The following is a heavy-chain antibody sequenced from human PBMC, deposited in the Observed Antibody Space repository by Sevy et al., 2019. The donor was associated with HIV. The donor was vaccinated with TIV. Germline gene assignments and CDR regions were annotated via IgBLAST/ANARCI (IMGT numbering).Heavy chain of an antibody. V-gene: IGHV3-30*02. CDR3: AKDPGVVPGAPDWYFDL. CDR2: IRHDGSNK. D-gene: IGHD2-2*01. J-gene: IGHJ2*01. Sequence: GGSLRLSCAASGFIFSDYGMNWVRQAPGKGLEWVAFIRHDGSNKYYADSVKGRFTISRDNSKNTLYLQMNSLRAEDTAVYYCAKDPGVVPGAPDWYFDLWGRGTLVTVSS. CDR1: GFIFSDYG.